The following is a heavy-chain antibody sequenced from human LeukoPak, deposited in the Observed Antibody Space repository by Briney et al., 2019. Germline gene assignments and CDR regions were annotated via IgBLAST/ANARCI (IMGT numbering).Heavy chain of an antibody. V-gene: IGHV3-53*01. J-gene: IGHJ4*02. D-gene: IGHD1-26*01. CDR1: GFTVTGNY. Sequence: GGSLRLSCAASGFTVTGNYMSWVRQAPGKGLERVSVIYSGGSTFYADSVKGRFTISRDNSKNTLFLQMHSLRAEDTAVYYCARGAIFVGGVGAQDYWGQGTLVTVSS. CDR2: IYSGGST. CDR3: ARGAIFVGGVGAQDY.